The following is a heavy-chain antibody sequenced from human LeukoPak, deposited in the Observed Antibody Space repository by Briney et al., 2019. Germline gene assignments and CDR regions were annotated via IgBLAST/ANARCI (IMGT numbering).Heavy chain of an antibody. Sequence: GASVKVSCKASGYTFTSYYMHCVRQAPGQGLEWMGIINPSGGRTSYAQKFQGRVTMTRDMSTSTVYMELSSLRSEDTAIYYCARDNSVGDNAWWFDPWGQGTLVTVSS. CDR1: GYTFTSYY. CDR2: INPSGGRT. CDR3: ARDNSVGDNAWWFDP. V-gene: IGHV1-46*01. J-gene: IGHJ5*02. D-gene: IGHD1-26*01.